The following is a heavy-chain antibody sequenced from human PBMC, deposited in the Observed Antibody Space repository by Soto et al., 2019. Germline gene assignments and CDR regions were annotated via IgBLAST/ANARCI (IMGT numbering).Heavy chain of an antibody. D-gene: IGHD6-13*01. V-gene: IGHV3-23*01. CDR2: ISGSGGST. CDR3: AKASIAAAGYPDYYYGMDV. CDR1: GFTLISYA. Sequence: GGSLRLSCASSGFTLISYAMSWVRQAPGKGLEWVSAISGSGGSTYYADSVKGRFTISRDNSRNTLYLQMNSLRAEDTAVYYCAKASIAAAGYPDYYYGMDVWGQGTTVTVSS. J-gene: IGHJ6*02.